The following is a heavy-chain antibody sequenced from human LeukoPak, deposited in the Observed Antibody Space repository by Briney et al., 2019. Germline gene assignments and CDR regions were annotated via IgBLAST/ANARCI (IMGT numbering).Heavy chain of an antibody. D-gene: IGHD2-15*01. CDR2: ITVSGDGS. CDR1: GITVSTHG. CDR3: AKNLLGSAAYSWYFDL. J-gene: IGHJ2*01. Sequence: PGRCLRLSCAASGITVSTHGMSWVRLAPGEGLGWGSSITVSGDGSTYVDSVKGRFTISRDHSKITLYLQMNSLRAEDTAVYYWAKNLLGSAAYSWYFDLWGRGTLVTVSS. V-gene: IGHV3-23*01.